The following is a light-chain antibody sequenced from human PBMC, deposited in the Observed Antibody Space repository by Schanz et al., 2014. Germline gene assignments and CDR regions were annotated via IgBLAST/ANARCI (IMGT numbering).Light chain of an antibody. CDR3: QQYGSSREYT. CDR2: GAS. V-gene: IGKV3-20*01. CDR1: QSLGSSY. J-gene: IGKJ2*01. Sequence: EIVMTQSPATLSLSPGERATLSCRASQSLGSSYLAWYQQKPGQAPRLLIYGASTRAPGIPARFSGSGSGTEFTLTISRLEPEDIAVYYCQQYGSSREYTFGQGTKLEIK.